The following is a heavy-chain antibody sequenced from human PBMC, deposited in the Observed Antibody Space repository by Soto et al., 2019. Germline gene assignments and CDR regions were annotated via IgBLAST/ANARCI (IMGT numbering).Heavy chain of an antibody. V-gene: IGHV1-69*01. J-gene: IGHJ6*02. CDR1: GGTFSSYA. CDR3: ARGLGGYDRDYYYYGMDV. Sequence: QVQLVQSGAEVKKPGSSVKVSCKASGGTFSSYAISWVRQAPGQGLEWMGGIIPIFGTANYAQKFQGRVTITADESTSTAYMELSSLRSEDTAVYYRARGLGGYDRDYYYYGMDVWGQGTTVTVSS. D-gene: IGHD5-12*01. CDR2: IIPIFGTA.